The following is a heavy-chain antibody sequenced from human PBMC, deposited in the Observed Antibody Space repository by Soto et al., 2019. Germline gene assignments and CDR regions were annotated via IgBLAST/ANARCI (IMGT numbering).Heavy chain of an antibody. D-gene: IGHD6-13*01. J-gene: IGHJ4*02. Sequence: GASVKVSCKASGYTFTSYGISWVRQAPGQGLEWMGWISAYNGNTNYAQKLQGRVTMTTDTSTSTAYMELRSLRSDDTAVYYCADKSAAASYFHSWGQGILITVSS. CDR2: ISAYNGNT. V-gene: IGHV1-18*01. CDR3: ADKSAAASYFHS. CDR1: GYTFTSYG.